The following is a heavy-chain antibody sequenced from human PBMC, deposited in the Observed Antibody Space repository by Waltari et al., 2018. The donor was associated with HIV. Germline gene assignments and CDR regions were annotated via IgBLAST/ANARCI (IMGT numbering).Heavy chain of an antibody. D-gene: IGHD5-12*01. CDR1: GASICSTSTN. Sequence: QLKLQESGPGLAKPSETLSLTCIVSGASICSTSTNWAWIRQPPGKWQEWIGSVYNSGNTYYRPSLNSRVTISVDTSKNQFSLRLGSVTAADTAVYYCARRYSGYGGRHPWFDPWGQGTLVTVSS. CDR3: ARRYSGYGGRHPWFDP. J-gene: IGHJ5*02. V-gene: IGHV4-39*01. CDR2: VYNSGNT.